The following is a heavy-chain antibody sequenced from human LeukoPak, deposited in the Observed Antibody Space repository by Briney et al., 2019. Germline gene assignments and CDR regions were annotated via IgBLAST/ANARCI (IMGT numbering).Heavy chain of an antibody. J-gene: IGHJ6*03. CDR2: IKQDGSEK. CDR3: ARDSSEYYYYYYMDV. D-gene: IGHD2/OR15-2a*01. V-gene: IGHV3-7*01. Sequence: GGSLRLSCAASGFTFSSYWMSWVRHAPGKGLEWVANIKQDGSEKYYVDSVKGRFTISRDNAKNSLYLQMNSLRAEDTAVYYCARDSSEYYYYYYMDVWGKGTTVTVSS. CDR1: GFTFSSYW.